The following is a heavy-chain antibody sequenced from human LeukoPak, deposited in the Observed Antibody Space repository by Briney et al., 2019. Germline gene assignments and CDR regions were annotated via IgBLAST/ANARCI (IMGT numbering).Heavy chain of an antibody. CDR1: GGSISSSSYY. J-gene: IGHJ4*02. CDR3: AKDPNYYGSGSYLYY. V-gene: IGHV4-39*07. CDR2: IYYSGST. Sequence: SETLSLTCTVSGGSISSSSYYWGWIRQPPGKGLEWIGSIYYSGSTYYNPSLKSRVTISVDTSKNQFSLKLSSVTAADTAVYYCAKDPNYYGSGSYLYYWGQGTLVTVSS. D-gene: IGHD3-10*01.